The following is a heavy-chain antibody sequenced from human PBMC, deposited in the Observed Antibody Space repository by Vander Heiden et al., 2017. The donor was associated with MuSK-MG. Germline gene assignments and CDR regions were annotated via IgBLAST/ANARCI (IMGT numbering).Heavy chain of an antibody. CDR3: ARESNYGDYVV. CDR1: GFTFRNYA. V-gene: IGHV3-30*03. CDR2: ISYDGISK. Sequence: QVQLVESGGGVVQPGRSLSLSCAASGFTFRNYAIPWVRQAPGKGLEWVAVISYDGISKNDADSVKGRFTISRDNFKNTLYLQMNSLRTEDTAVYYCARESNYGDYVVWGQGTLVTVSS. J-gene: IGHJ4*02. D-gene: IGHD4-17*01.